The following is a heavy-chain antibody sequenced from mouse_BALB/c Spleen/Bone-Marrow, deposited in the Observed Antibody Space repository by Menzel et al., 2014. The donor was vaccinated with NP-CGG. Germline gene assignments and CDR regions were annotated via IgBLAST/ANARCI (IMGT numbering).Heavy chain of an antibody. CDR2: ILRGGST. CDR3: ARNRGACFAF. CDR1: GFSLTSYG. D-gene: IGHD3-3*01. Sequence: QVQLQQPGPDLVQPSQCLSITCTVSGFSLTSYGVHWVRQSPGKGLDWLGVILRGGSTDYNAAFISRLSIIKDNSKSQVFFKSNSPEANDTAIYYCARNRGACFAFWGEGTPVKVS. J-gene: IGHJ3*01. V-gene: IGHV2-2*02.